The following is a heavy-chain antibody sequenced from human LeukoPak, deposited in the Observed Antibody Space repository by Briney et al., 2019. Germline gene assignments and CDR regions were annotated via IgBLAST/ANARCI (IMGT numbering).Heavy chain of an antibody. CDR3: ARGLVRGDY. D-gene: IGHD4-23*01. V-gene: IGHV3-66*02. J-gene: IGHJ4*02. Sequence: GGSLRLSCAASGFIVSSHYMTWVRQAPGKGLEWVSIIYSGGSTYYADSVRGRFTISRDNSKNTVYLQMNSLRAEDTAVYYCARGLVRGDYWGQGTLVTVSS. CDR1: GFIVSSHY. CDR2: IYSGGST.